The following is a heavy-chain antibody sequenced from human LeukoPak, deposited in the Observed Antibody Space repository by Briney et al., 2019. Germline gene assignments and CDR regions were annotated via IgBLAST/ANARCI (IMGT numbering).Heavy chain of an antibody. CDR1: GFTFSSYA. V-gene: IGHV3-30-3*01. CDR2: ISYDGSNK. J-gene: IGHJ4*02. Sequence: PGGSLRLSCAASGFTFSSYAMHWVRQAPGKGLEWVAVISYDGSNKCYADSVRGRFTISRDNSKSTLYLQMNSLRAEDTAVYYCAKGYSYGEYYFDYWGQGTLVTVSS. D-gene: IGHD5-18*01. CDR3: AKGYSYGEYYFDY.